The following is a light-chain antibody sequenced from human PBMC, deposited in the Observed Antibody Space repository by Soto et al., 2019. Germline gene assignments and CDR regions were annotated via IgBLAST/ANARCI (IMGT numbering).Light chain of an antibody. CDR1: SSNIESNA. CDR3: AAWDDRLNGRV. CDR2: NTN. J-gene: IGLJ3*02. V-gene: IGLV1-44*01. Sequence: QSVLTQPPSASGTPGQRVTIFCSGSSSNIESNAVNWYQQLPGTAPKVVIYNTNQRPSGVPDRFSGSKSGTSASLAISRLQSEDEADYYCAAWDDRLNGRVFGGGTKLTVL.